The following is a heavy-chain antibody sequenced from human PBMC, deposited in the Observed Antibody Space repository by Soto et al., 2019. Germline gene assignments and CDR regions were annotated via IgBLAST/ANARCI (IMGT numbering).Heavy chain of an antibody. D-gene: IGHD6-19*01. CDR1: GFTFSSYG. J-gene: IGHJ3*02. Sequence: QVQLVESGGGVVQPGRSLRLSCAASGFTFSSYGMHWVRQASGKGLEWVAVISYDGSNKYYADSVKGRFTISRDNSKNTLYLQMNSLRAEDTAVYYCAKDLSSGWYGDAFDIWGQGTMVTVSS. CDR3: AKDLSSGWYGDAFDI. CDR2: ISYDGSNK. V-gene: IGHV3-30*18.